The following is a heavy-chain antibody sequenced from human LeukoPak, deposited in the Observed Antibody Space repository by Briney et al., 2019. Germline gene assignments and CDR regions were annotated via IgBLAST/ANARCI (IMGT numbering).Heavy chain of an antibody. CDR1: GYTFTGYY. V-gene: IGHV1-18*04. CDR2: ISAYNGNT. D-gene: IGHD3-10*01. CDR3: ARDGVLWFGELSSRGNDY. Sequence: ASVKVSCNASGYTFTGYYMHWVRQAPGQGLEWMGWISAYNGNTNYAQKLQGRVTMTTDTSTSTAYMELRSLRSDDTAVYYCARDGVLWFGELSSRGNDYWGQGTLVTVSS. J-gene: IGHJ4*02.